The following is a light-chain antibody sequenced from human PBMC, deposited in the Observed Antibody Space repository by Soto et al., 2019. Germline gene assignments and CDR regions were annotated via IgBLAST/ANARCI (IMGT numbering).Light chain of an antibody. CDR1: LGIIDY. V-gene: IGKV1-27*01. CDR2: AAS. J-gene: IGKJ4*01. Sequence: DIEMTQSPSSLSASVGDRVTITCRASLGIIDYLAWYQQKPGKVPKLLIYAASTLQTGVPSRFSGSVSRTDFTLTISNLQPEDVATYYCQKYNSAPLTFGGGTKVEIK. CDR3: QKYNSAPLT.